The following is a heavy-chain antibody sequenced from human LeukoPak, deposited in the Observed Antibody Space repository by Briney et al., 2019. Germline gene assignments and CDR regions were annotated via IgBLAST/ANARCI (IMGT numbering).Heavy chain of an antibody. J-gene: IGHJ4*02. V-gene: IGHV3-23*01. Sequence: PGGSLRLSCAASGFTFSSYAMSWVRQAPGKGLGWVSAISGSGGSTYYADSVKGRFTISRDNSKNTLYLQMNSLRAEDTAVYYCASPLLWGSYRTDYWGQGALVTVSS. CDR1: GFTFSSYA. D-gene: IGHD3-16*02. CDR3: ASPLLWGSYRTDY. CDR2: ISGSGGST.